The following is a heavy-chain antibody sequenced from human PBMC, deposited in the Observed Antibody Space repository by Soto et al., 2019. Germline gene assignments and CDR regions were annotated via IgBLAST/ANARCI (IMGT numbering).Heavy chain of an antibody. CDR3: GRVVAEDAFDI. Sequence: GASVKVSCKASGYTFTSYDINWVRQATGQGLELMGVINSISGNTADAQKFQVIVTMTRNTSISTAYMVLSSLSSVDTVVYYCGRVVAEDAFDIWGQGTMVTVSS. D-gene: IGHD2-15*01. J-gene: IGHJ3*02. CDR2: INSISGNT. CDR1: GYTFTSYD. V-gene: IGHV1-8*01.